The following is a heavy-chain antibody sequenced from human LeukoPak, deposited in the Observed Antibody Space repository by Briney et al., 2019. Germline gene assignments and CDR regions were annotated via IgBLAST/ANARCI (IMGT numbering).Heavy chain of an antibody. V-gene: IGHV3-23*01. CDR3: AKGGYSSSSPFDY. CDR1: GFTFSSYA. CDR2: ISGSGGST. Sequence: PGGSLRLSCAASGFTFSSYAMSWVRQAPGKGLEWVSAISGSGGSTYYADSVKGRFTISRDNSKSTLYLQMNSLRAEDTAVYYCAKGGYSSSSPFDYWGQGTLVTVFS. D-gene: IGHD6-13*01. J-gene: IGHJ4*02.